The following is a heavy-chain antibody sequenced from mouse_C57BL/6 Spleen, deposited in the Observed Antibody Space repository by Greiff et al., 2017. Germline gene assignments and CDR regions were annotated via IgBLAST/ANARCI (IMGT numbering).Heavy chain of an antibody. V-gene: IGHV3-6*01. CDR1: GYSITSGYY. Sequence: VQLQQSGPGLVKPSQSLSLTCSVTGYSITSGYYWNWIRQFPGNKLEWMGYISYDGSNNYNPSLKNRISITRDTSKNQFFLKLNSVTTEDTATYYCARGGNYDYGAWFAYWAKGLWSLSLQ. CDR2: ISYDGSN. D-gene: IGHD2-4*01. CDR3: ARGGNYDYGAWFAY. J-gene: IGHJ3*01.